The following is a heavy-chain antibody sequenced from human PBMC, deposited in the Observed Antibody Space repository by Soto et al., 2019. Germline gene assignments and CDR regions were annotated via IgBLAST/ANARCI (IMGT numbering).Heavy chain of an antibody. V-gene: IGHV1-3*01. D-gene: IGHD6-19*01. Sequence: ASVKVSCKASGYTFTSYAVHWVRQTPGQRLEWMGWINAGNGNTKYSQKFQGRDTITRDTSASTAYMELSSLRSEDTAVYYTARTVAVAVEFEEWGQGTLV. CDR1: GYTFTSYA. CDR2: INAGNGNT. CDR3: ARTVAVAVEFEE. J-gene: IGHJ4*02.